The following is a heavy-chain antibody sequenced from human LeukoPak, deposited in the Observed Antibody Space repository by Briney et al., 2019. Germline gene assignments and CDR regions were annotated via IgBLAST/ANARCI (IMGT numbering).Heavy chain of an antibody. Sequence: PGESLRLSCEASGMTLSRYSMTWVRQAPGKGLEWVSYITSDSRTIYYADSVKGRFTISRNNAKNSLYLQMDSLRVEDTAVYYCARVMYSPERTPEDDWGQGTLVTVSS. CDR2: ITSDSRTI. D-gene: IGHD1-26*01. CDR3: ARVMYSPERTPEDD. CDR1: GMTLSRYS. V-gene: IGHV3-48*04. J-gene: IGHJ4*02.